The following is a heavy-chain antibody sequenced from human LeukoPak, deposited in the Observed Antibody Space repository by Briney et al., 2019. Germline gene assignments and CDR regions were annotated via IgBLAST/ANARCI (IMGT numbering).Heavy chain of an antibody. V-gene: IGHV3-23*01. CDR3: AKAIGDYVAFDI. CDR1: GFTFSSYA. J-gene: IGHJ3*02. D-gene: IGHD4-17*01. CDR2: TSGSGGST. Sequence: PGGSLRLSCSASGFTFSSYAMSWLRQAPGKGLEWVSATSGSGGSTYYAESVNGRFTISRDNSKNTLYLQMNSLRAEDTAVYYCAKAIGDYVAFDIWGQGTMVTVSS.